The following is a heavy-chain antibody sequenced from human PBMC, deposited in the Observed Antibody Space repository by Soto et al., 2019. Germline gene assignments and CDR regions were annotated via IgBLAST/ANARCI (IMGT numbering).Heavy chain of an antibody. CDR2: TYYRSKWYN. D-gene: IGHD6-13*01. CDR1: GDSVSSHTAA. Sequence: SQTLSPTCAISGDSVSSHTAAWDWIRQSPTRGLEWLGRTYYRSKWYNDYAVSVKSRITINPDTSKNQFSLQLNSVTPEDTAVYYCARQGIAAAAGAFDIWGQGTMVTVSS. V-gene: IGHV6-1*01. J-gene: IGHJ3*02. CDR3: ARQGIAAAAGAFDI.